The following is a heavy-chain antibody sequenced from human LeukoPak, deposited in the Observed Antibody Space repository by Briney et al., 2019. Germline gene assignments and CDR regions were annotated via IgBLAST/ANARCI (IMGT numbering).Heavy chain of an antibody. CDR2: IKQDGSEK. D-gene: IGHD3-9*01. J-gene: IGHJ4*02. CDR3: ARGGTYYDILTGYYTAWYFDY. CDR1: GFTFSSYW. Sequence: GGSLRLPCAASGFTFSSYWMSWVRQAPGKGLEWVANIKQDGSEKYYVDSVKGRFTIPRDNAKNSLYLQMNSLRAEDTAVYYCARGGTYYDILTGYYTAWYFDYWGQGTLVTVSS. V-gene: IGHV3-7*04.